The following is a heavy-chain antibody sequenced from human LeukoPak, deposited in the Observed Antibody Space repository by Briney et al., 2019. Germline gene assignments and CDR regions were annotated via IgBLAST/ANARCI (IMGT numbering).Heavy chain of an antibody. Sequence: PGGSLRLSCAASGFTFSNFGLNWVRQAPCKELEWVAFISDNGLRTYYLESVKGLFTISRDDSKNTLYLQMNSLRVEDTAVYYCARDRIGKYSIDYWGQGTLVTVSS. CDR3: ARDRIGKYSIDY. D-gene: IGHD2-15*01. J-gene: IGHJ4*02. CDR2: ISDNGLRT. V-gene: IGHV3-33*08. CDR1: GFTFSNFG.